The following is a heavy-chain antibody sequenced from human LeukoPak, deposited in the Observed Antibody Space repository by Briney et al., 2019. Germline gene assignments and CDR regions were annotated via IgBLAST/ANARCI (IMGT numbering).Heavy chain of an antibody. CDR3: AKGLAGIAAAGSSWFDP. CDR2: ISNDGSNK. J-gene: IGHJ5*02. Sequence: GRSLRLSCAASGFTFSSYGMHWVRQAPGKGLEWVAVISNDGSNKYYADPVKGRFTISRDNSKKTLYLQMNSLRAEDMAVYYCAKGLAGIAAAGSSWFDPWGQGTLVTVSS. CDR1: GFTFSSYG. V-gene: IGHV3-30*18. D-gene: IGHD6-13*01.